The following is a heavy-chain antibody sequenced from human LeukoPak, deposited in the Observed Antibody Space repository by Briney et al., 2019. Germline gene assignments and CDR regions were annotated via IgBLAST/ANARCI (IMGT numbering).Heavy chain of an antibody. Sequence: SETLSLTCTVSGGSINSSNYYWGWIRQPPGKGLEWIGNVHHSGSTYYNPSLKSRVTIFVDTSKNQFSLNLFSVTAADTAVYYCTRRKQSTSGRDFWGQGTLVTVSS. CDR2: VHHSGST. CDR1: GGSINSSNYY. D-gene: IGHD2-2*01. V-gene: IGHV4-39*01. CDR3: TRRKQSTSGRDF. J-gene: IGHJ4*02.